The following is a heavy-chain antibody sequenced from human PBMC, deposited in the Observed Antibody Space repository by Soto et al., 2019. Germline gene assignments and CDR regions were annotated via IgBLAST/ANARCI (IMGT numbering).Heavy chain of an antibody. CDR2: IKNKRDGGST. CDR3: ATLRDADILTGDFPS. Sequence: VQLVQSGGGLVKPGGSLRLSCTASGLTFSNAWMSWVRQSPGKGLEWVGHIKNKRDGGSTDYAAPVKGRFAISRDDSKNTVYVQMNRLKTEDTAVYYCATLRDADILTGDFPSWGQGTLVSVSS. CDR1: GLTFSNAW. J-gene: IGHJ5*02. V-gene: IGHV3-15*01. D-gene: IGHD3-9*01.